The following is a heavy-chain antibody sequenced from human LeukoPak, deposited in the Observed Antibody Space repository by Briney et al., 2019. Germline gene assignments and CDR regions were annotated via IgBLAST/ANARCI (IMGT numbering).Heavy chain of an antibody. D-gene: IGHD1-26*01. CDR1: GFTFSSYA. Sequence: GGSLRLSCVASGFTFSSYAMSWVRQAPGKGLEWVSSISSSSSYIYYADSVKGRFTISRDNAKNSLYLQMNSLRAEDTAVYYCARDWGVGATLYYFDYWGQGTLVTVSS. V-gene: IGHV3-21*01. CDR3: ARDWGVGATLYYFDY. CDR2: ISSSSSYI. J-gene: IGHJ4*02.